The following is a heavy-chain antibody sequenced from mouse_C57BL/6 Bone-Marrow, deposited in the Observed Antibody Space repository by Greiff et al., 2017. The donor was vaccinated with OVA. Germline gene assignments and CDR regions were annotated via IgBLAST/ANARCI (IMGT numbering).Heavy chain of an antibody. Sequence: QVQLQQSGAELVRPGASVTLSCKASGYTFTDYEMHWVKQTPVHGLEWIGAIDPETGGTAYNQKFKGKAILTADKASSTAYMELRCLTSEDSAVYYCTRCYSNYYAMDYWGQGTSVTVSS. CDR2: IDPETGGT. D-gene: IGHD2-5*01. CDR1: GYTFTDYE. J-gene: IGHJ4*01. CDR3: TRCYSNYYAMDY. V-gene: IGHV1-15*01.